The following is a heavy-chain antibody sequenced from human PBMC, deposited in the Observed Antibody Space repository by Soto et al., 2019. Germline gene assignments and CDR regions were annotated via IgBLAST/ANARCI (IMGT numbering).Heavy chain of an antibody. D-gene: IGHD3-3*01. CDR2: ISYDGSNK. Sequence: GGSLRLSCAASGFTFSSYAMHWVRQAPGKGLEWGAVISYDGSNKYYADSVKGRFTISRDNSKNTLYLQMNSLRAEDTAVYYCARDRGAREYYDFWSGYYVYYYGMDVWGQGTTVTVYS. CDR1: GFTFSSYA. CDR3: ARDRGAREYYDFWSGYYVYYYGMDV. J-gene: IGHJ6*02. V-gene: IGHV3-30-3*01.